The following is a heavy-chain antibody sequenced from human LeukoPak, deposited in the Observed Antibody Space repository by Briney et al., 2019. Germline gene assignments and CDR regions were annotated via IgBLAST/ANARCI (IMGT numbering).Heavy chain of an antibody. D-gene: IGHD3-10*01. CDR2: KNPNSGNT. V-gene: IGHV1-8*01. CDR3: ARGRRITMVRGVLDV. CDR1: GYTFTSYD. J-gene: IGHJ6*02. Sequence: ASVKVSCKASGYTFTSYDINWVRQATGQGLEWMGWKNPNSGNTGYAQKFQGRVTMTRNTSISTAYMELSSLRSEDTAVYYCARGRRITMVRGVLDVWGQGTTVTVSS.